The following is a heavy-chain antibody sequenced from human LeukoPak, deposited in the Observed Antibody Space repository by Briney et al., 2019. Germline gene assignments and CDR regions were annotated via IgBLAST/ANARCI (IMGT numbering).Heavy chain of an antibody. CDR2: IYTSGST. CDR3: AREATVVGATII. D-gene: IGHD1-26*01. CDR1: GGSISSGSYY. J-gene: IGHJ4*02. V-gene: IGHV4-61*02. Sequence: SQTLSLTCTVSGGSISSGSYYWSWIRQPAGKGLEWIGRIYTSGSTNYNPSLKSRVTISVDTSKNQFSLKLSSVTAADTAVYYCAREATVVGATIIWGQGTLATVSS.